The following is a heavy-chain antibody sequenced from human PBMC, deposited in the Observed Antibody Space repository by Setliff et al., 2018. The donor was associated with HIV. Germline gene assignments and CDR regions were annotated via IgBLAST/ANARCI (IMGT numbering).Heavy chain of an antibody. Sequence: GGSLRLSCAASGFIFDRYGMHWVRQAPGKGLEWVALIWYDGSRETYADSVRGRFSISRDNSKNTLYLQMDSLRPEDTGIYYCARDGHSHNDLDYWGQGTLVTVSS. CDR3: ARDGHSHNDLDY. D-gene: IGHD5-12*01. CDR1: GFIFDRYG. CDR2: IWYDGSRE. V-gene: IGHV3-30*02. J-gene: IGHJ4*02.